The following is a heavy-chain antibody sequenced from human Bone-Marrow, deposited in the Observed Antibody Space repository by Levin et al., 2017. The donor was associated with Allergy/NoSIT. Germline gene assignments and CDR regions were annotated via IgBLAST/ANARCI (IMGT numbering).Heavy chain of an antibody. CDR2: ISYDGSNK. Sequence: GESLKISCAASGFTFSSYAMHWVRQAPGKGLEWVAVISYDGSNKYYADSVKGRFTISRDNSKNTLYLQMNSLRAEDTAVYYCARSPDSSIIFDYWGQGTLVTVSS. CDR1: GFTFSSYA. J-gene: IGHJ4*02. CDR3: ARSPDSSIIFDY. D-gene: IGHD3-22*01. V-gene: IGHV3-30-3*01.